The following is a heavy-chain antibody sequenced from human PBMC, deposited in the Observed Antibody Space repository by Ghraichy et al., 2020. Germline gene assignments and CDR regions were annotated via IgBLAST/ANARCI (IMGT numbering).Heavy chain of an antibody. CDR1: GFTFSSYS. J-gene: IGHJ6*03. CDR2: ISSSSSYI. D-gene: IGHD6-13*01. Sequence: GESLNISCAASGFTFSSYSMNWVRQAPGKGLEWVSSISSSSSYIYYADSVKGRFTISRDNAKNSLYLQMNSLRAEDTAVYYCARSERYSSSWYPPVSEYYMDVWGKGTTVTVSS. V-gene: IGHV3-21*01. CDR3: ARSERYSSSWYPPVSEYYMDV.